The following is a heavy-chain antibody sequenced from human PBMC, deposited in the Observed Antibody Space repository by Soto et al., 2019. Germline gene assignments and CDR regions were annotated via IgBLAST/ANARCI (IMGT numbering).Heavy chain of an antibody. D-gene: IGHD4-17*01. V-gene: IGHV1-18*01. CDR2: ISAYNDNT. CDR1: GYTFTSYG. J-gene: IGHJ3*02. Sequence: ASVKVSCKASGYTFTSYGISWVRQAPGQGRERMGWISAYNDNTNYAQKLQGRVTMTTDTSTSTAYMELRSLRSDDTAVYYCAKYYGDYVGLGAFDIWGQGTMVTVSS. CDR3: AKYYGDYVGLGAFDI.